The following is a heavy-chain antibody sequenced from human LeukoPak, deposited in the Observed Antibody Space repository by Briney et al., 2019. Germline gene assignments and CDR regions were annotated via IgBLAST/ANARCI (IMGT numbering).Heavy chain of an antibody. CDR3: TRDKTYSNELFYDV. CDR1: GFTFGDYA. CDR2: IRSKAYGGTT. J-gene: IGHJ6*04. V-gene: IGHV3-49*03. D-gene: IGHD4-11*01. Sequence: GGSLRLSCTASGFTFGDYAMSWFRQAPGKGLEWGGFIRSKAYGGTTEYAASVKGRFTISRDDSKSIAYLQMNSLKTEDTAVYYCTRDKTYSNELFYDVWGKGTTVTVSS.